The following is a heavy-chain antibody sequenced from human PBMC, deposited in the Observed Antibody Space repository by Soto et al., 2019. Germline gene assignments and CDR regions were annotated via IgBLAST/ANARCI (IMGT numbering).Heavy chain of an antibody. J-gene: IGHJ6*02. CDR1: GFTFSSYA. CDR3: ARGKNVLLCFGDSYYGMDV. D-gene: IGHD3-10*01. Sequence: QVQLVESGGGVVQPGRSLRLSCAASGFTFSSYAMHWVRQAPGKGLEWVAVISYDGSNKYYADSVKGRFTISRDNSKNTLYLQMNSLRAEDTAVYYCARGKNVLLCFGDSYYGMDVWGQGTTVTVSS. CDR2: ISYDGSNK. V-gene: IGHV3-30-3*01.